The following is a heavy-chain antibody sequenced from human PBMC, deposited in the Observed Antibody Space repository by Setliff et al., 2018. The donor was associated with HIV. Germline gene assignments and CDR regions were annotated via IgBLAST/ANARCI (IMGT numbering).Heavy chain of an antibody. Sequence: SETLSLTCTVSGGSINSGDYYWGWIRQHPGKGLEWIGYIYYSGTTYYNPSLNNRVTISVDTSKNQFSLKLSSVIAADTAVYYCARHAAGPDGPFDYWGQGTLVTVSS. J-gene: IGHJ4*02. D-gene: IGHD2-2*01. V-gene: IGHV4-31*03. CDR3: ARHAAGPDGPFDY. CDR2: IYYSGTT. CDR1: GGSINSGDYY.